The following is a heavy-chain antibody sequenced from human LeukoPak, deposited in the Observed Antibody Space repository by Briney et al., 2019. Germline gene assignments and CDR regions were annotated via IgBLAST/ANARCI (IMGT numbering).Heavy chain of an antibody. CDR1: GFTLSSCP. CDR2: ILNNDIGGNA. J-gene: IGHJ3*02. D-gene: IGHD3-10*01. Sequence: GGPLSLFCRASGFTLSSCPVRGVRQAPGRGREGVSGILNNDIGGNAYYADAVKGRFTISRDNAKNSLYLQMNSLRAEDTAVYYCARHYYDAFDIWGQGTMVTVSS. V-gene: IGHV3-23*01. CDR3: ARHYYDAFDI.